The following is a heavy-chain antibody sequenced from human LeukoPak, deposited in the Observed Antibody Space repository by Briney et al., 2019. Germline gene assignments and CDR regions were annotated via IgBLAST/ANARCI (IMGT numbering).Heavy chain of an antibody. CDR3: TTFVGSGIDY. V-gene: IGHV3-15*01. CDR2: VKSKTDGGTT. D-gene: IGHD3-10*01. Sequence: GGSLRLSCAASGFTFSNAWMSWVRPAPEEGLECVVRVKSKTDGGTTDYAAPVKGRFTISRDDSKNTLYLQMNSLKTEDTAVYYCTTFVGSGIDYWGQGTLVTVSS. J-gene: IGHJ4*02. CDR1: GFTFSNAW.